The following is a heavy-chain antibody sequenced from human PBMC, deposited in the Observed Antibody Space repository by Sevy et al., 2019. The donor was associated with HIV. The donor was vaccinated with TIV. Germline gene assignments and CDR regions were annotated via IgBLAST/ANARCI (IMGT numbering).Heavy chain of an antibody. V-gene: IGHV3-33*01. D-gene: IGHD4-17*01. Sequence: GGSLRLSCAASVFTFNSYGTHWVRQAPIKGLEWVASIYYDGNNKYYADSVKGRFTISRDESKNTLYLQMNSLRAEDTAVYYCARDSNEYGDYRLSYYFDYWGQGALVTVSS. CDR3: ARDSNEYGDYRLSYYFDY. J-gene: IGHJ4*02. CDR2: IYYDGNNK. CDR1: VFTFNSYG.